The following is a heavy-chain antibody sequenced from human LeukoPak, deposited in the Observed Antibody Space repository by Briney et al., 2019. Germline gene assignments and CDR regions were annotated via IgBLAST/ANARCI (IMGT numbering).Heavy chain of an antibody. CDR1: GFIFSNYD. CDR2: ISTTGSSI. V-gene: IGHV3-48*03. J-gene: IGHJ4*01. CDR3: VKDSEATFDY. Sequence: PGGSLRLSCAASGFIFSNYDMNWVRQAPGKGLEWISYISTTGSSIFYADSVKGRFTISRDNAKNSLYLRMNSLRADDTATYYCVKDSEATFDYWGHGILVTVSS.